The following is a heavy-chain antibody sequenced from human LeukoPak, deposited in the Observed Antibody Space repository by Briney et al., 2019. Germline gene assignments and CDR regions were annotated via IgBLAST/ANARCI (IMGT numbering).Heavy chain of an antibody. J-gene: IGHJ3*02. CDR2: IYYSGST. Sequence: SETLSLTCTVSGGSISSYYWSWIRQPPGKGLEWIGYIYYSGSTNYNPSLKSRVTISVDTSKNQFSLKLSSVTAADTAVYYYARDSYLDAFDIWGQGTMVIVSS. CDR3: ARDSYLDAFDI. V-gene: IGHV4-59*08. D-gene: IGHD2-2*01. CDR1: GGSISSYY.